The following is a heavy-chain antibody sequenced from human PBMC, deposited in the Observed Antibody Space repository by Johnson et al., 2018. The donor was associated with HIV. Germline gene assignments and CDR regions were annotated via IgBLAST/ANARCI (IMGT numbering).Heavy chain of an antibody. D-gene: IGHD6-19*01. Sequence: VQLVESGGGLVQPGRSLRLSCAASGFTFDDYAMHWVRQAPGKGLEWVSGISWNSGSIGYADSVNGRFTISSDNSKNTLYLQINSLRPEDTAVYYCAKIGQWRERLDAFDVWGQGTMVTVSS. CDR2: ISWNSGSI. V-gene: IGHV3-9*01. CDR1: GFTFDDYA. J-gene: IGHJ3*01. CDR3: AKIGQWRERLDAFDV.